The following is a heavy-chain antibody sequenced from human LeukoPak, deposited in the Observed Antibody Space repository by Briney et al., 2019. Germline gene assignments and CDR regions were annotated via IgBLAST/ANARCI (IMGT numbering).Heavy chain of an antibody. CDR3: ATAAAGADY. CDR1: GYSINSGYY. J-gene: IGHJ4*02. D-gene: IGHD6-13*01. CDR2: IYHSGST. V-gene: IGHV4-38-2*02. Sequence: SETLSLTCTVSGYSINSGYYWGWIRQPPGKGLEWIGSIYHSGSTYYNPSLKSRVTMSVDTSKNQFSLKLSSVTAADTAVYYCATAAAGADYWGQGTLVTVSS.